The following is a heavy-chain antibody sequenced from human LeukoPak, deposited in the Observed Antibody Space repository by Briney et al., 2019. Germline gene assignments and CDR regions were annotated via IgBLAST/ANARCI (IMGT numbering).Heavy chain of an antibody. V-gene: IGHV3-74*01. CDR3: ARGWGSFDY. J-gene: IGHJ4*02. CDR2: INSDGSST. CDR1: GFTFSSYG. Sequence: GGSLRLSCVASGFTFSSYGMHWVRQAPGKGLVWVSRINSDGSSTSYADSVKGRFTISRDNAKNSLYLQMNSLRAEDTAVYYCARGWGSFDYWGQGTLVTVSS. D-gene: IGHD3-16*01.